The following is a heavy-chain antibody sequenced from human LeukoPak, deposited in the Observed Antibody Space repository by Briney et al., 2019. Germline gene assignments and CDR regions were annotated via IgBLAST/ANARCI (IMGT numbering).Heavy chain of an antibody. D-gene: IGHD6-6*01. J-gene: IGHJ6*03. CDR2: IESGGTT. Sequence: GGSLRFSCAASGFTVSSNYMSWVRQAPGKGLEWVSVIESGGTTYYADSVKGRFIISRDKSMNTLYLQMNSLRAEDTAVYYCEGSSSSDYYYYMDVWGKGTTVTVSS. V-gene: IGHV3-53*01. CDR1: GFTVSSNY. CDR3: EGSSSSDYYYYMDV.